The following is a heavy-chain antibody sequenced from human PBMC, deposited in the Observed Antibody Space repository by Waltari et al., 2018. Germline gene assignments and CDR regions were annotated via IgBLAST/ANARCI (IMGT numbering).Heavy chain of an antibody. V-gene: IGHV3-7*01. CDR2: IHQDGSEK. D-gene: IGHD4-17*01. CDR3: ERVDYGGNPDY. Sequence: EVQLVESGGGLVQPGGSLRLACAASGFTFGRYWMRWTRQPPGKGLEWVSNIHQDGSEKYYVDFCNGRFTISSDNVNNLLYLQMHSLRAEDTAVYYCERVDYGGNPDYWGQGTRVTVSA. J-gene: IGHJ4*02. CDR1: GFTFGRYW.